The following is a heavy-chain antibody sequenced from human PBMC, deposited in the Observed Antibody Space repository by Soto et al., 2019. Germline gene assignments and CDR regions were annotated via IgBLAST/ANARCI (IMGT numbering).Heavy chain of an antibody. Sequence: SLRLARAAYGFSLRTESRNWVRQAPGKGLEWVSSISSSSSYIYYADSVKGRFTISRDNAKNSLYLQMNSLRAEDTAVYYCARYDSSGYYWPYYYYGMDVWGQGTTVTVSS. CDR2: ISSSSSYI. V-gene: IGHV3-21*01. J-gene: IGHJ6*02. D-gene: IGHD3-22*01. CDR1: GFSLRTES. CDR3: ARYDSSGYYWPYYYYGMDV.